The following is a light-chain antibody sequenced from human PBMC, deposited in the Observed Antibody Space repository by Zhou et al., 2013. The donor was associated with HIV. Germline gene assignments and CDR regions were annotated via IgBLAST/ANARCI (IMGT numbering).Light chain of an antibody. Sequence: EIVMTQSPATLSVFPGERVTLSCRAGQSLNGDLAWYQQKPGQTPRLLIYRTSTRATGVPARFSGSGSGTEFTLTISSLEPEDFAVYYCQQRSDWPLTFGGGTKVEIK. CDR1: QSLNGD. J-gene: IGKJ4*01. V-gene: IGKV3-15*01. CDR2: RTS. CDR3: QQRSDWPLT.